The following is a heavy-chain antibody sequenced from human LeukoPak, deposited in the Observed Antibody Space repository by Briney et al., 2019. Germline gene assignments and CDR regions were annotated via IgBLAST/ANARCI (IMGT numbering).Heavy chain of an antibody. CDR1: GYTFTSNS. Sequence: ASVKVSCKASGYTFTSNSINWVRQAPGQGLEWMGWISAYNGNTNYAQKLQGRVTMTTDTSTSTAYMELRSLRSDDTAVYYCARSRAAAAHYYYMDVWGKGTTVTVSS. J-gene: IGHJ6*03. V-gene: IGHV1-18*01. CDR2: ISAYNGNT. D-gene: IGHD6-13*01. CDR3: ARSRAAAAHYYYMDV.